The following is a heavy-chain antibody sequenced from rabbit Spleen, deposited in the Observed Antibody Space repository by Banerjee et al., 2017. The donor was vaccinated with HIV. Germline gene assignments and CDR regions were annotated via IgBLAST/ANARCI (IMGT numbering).Heavy chain of an antibody. Sequence: QQQLVESGGGLVKPGASLTLTCKASGFSFSGTYWICWVRQAPGKGLEWIACIYAGSSSTYYARWAKGRFTISKTSSTTVTLQMTTLTAADTATYFCARDRDGGYLGDGFNLWGPGTLVTVS. V-gene: IGHV1S45*01. CDR3: ARDRDGGYLGDGFNL. CDR1: GFSFSGTYW. D-gene: IGHD7-1*01. J-gene: IGHJ4*01. CDR2: IYAGSSST.